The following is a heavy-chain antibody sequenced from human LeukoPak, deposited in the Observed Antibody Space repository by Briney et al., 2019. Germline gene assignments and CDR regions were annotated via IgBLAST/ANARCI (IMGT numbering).Heavy chain of an antibody. Sequence: GGSLRLSCAASGFTFSSYAMSWVRQAPGKGLEWVSAISGSGGSTYYADSVKGRSTISRDNSKNTLYLQMNSLRAEDTAVYYCAKDILPDMGRKRGFDYWGQGTLVTVSS. V-gene: IGHV3-23*01. CDR1: GFTFSSYA. J-gene: IGHJ4*02. D-gene: IGHD1-14*01. CDR3: AKDILPDMGRKRGFDY. CDR2: ISGSGGST.